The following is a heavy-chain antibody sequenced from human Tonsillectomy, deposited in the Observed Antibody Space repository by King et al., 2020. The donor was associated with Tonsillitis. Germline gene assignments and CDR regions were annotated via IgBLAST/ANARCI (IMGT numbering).Heavy chain of an antibody. CDR2: IYPGDSDT. V-gene: IGHV5-51*01. CDR3: SSPGSLASAGTYNFDY. CDR1: GSTFTTYW. J-gene: IGHJ4*02. Sequence: QLVQSGAEVKKPGESLKISCKVSGSTFTTYWLAWVRQTPGKGLEWMGIIYPGDSDTRYSPSFQGQVTILADKSITTAYLQWSSLKASDTAMYYCSSPGSLASAGTYNFDYWGQGTLVTVSS. D-gene: IGHD6-13*01.